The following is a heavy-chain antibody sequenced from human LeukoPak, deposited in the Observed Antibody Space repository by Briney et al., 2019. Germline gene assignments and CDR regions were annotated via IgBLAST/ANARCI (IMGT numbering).Heavy chain of an antibody. CDR2: ISSSGSTI. D-gene: IGHD3-10*01. CDR1: GFTFSSYE. V-gene: IGHV3-48*03. J-gene: IGHJ4*02. CDR3: ARGGVDYYGSGTYYLMYYFDY. Sequence: QPGGSLRLSCAASGFTFSSYEMNWVRQAPGKGLEWVSYISSSGSTIYYADSVKGRFTISRDDPHNTLYLQMNSLRAEDTAVYFCARGGVDYYGSGTYYLMYYFDYWGQGALVTVSS.